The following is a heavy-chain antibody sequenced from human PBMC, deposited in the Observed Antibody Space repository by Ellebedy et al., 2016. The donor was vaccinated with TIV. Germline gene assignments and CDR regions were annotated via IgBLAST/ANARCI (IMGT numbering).Heavy chain of an antibody. V-gene: IGHV4-59*01. D-gene: IGHD3-16*01. J-gene: IGHJ3*02. CDR3: ARMLGVNGAFHI. Sequence: MPSETLSLTCTVSGVSITTYYWSWIRQPPGKGLEWIGNFYYSGNTYYNPSLQSRVTISADTSKNQFSLNLKFVTAADTAVYYCARMLGVNGAFHIWGQGTVVTVSS. CDR2: FYYSGNT. CDR1: GVSITTYY.